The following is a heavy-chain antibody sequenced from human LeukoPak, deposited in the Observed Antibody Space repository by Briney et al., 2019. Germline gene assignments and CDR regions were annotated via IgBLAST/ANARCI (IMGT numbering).Heavy chain of an antibody. CDR2: INPNSGGT. J-gene: IGHJ6*03. D-gene: IGHD4-17*01. CDR1: GYTFTGYY. V-gene: IGHV1-2*02. CDR3: ARAHGDYVLSYYMDV. Sequence: GASVKVSCKASGYTFTGYYMHWVRQAPRQGLEWMGWINPNSGGTNYAQKFQGRVTMTRDTSISTAYMELSRLRSDDTALYYCARAHGDYVLSYYMDVWGKGTTVTVSS.